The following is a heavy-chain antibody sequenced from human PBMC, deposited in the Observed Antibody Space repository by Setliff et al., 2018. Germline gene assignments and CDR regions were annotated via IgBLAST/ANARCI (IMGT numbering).Heavy chain of an antibody. D-gene: IGHD3-3*01. V-gene: IGHV4-34*01. Sequence: KTSETLSLTCTVYGGSFSDYYWGWIRQSPGKRPEWIAEINQSGNTNYNPSLNGRVSVSVDTPTNQFSLKVFSVTAADTAVYYCRFWSSYYKNDYWAQGTLVTVSS. CDR1: GGSFSDYY. CDR2: INQSGNT. CDR3: RFWSSYYKNDY. J-gene: IGHJ4*02.